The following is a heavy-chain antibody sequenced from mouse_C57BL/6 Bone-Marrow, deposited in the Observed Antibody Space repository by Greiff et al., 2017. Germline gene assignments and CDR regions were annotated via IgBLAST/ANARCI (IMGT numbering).Heavy chain of an antibody. CDR2: IYPGDGDT. CDR1: GYAFSSYW. D-gene: IGHD2-5*01. V-gene: IGHV1-80*01. CDR3: ARPYSNYDYARDY. Sequence: VQLQQSGAELVKPGASVKISCKASGYAFSSYWMNWVKQRPGKGLEWIGQIYPGDGDTNYNGKFKGKATLTADKSSSTAYMQLSSLTSEDSAVYFCARPYSNYDYARDYWGQGTAVTVSS. J-gene: IGHJ4*01.